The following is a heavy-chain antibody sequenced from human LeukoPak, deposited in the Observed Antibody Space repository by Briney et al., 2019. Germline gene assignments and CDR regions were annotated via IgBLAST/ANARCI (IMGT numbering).Heavy chain of an antibody. V-gene: IGHV4-34*01. Sequence: PSETLSLTCAVYGGSFSGYYWSWSRQPPGKGLEWIGEINHSGSTNYNPSLKSRVTISVDTSKNQFSLKLSSVTAADTAVYYCARVGTRPISRWGQGTLVTVSS. D-gene: IGHD1-14*01. CDR1: GGSFSGYY. CDR3: ARVGTRPISR. J-gene: IGHJ4*02. CDR2: INHSGST.